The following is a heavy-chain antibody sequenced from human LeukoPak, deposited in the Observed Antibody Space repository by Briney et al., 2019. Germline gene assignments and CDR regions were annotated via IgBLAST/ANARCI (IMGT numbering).Heavy chain of an antibody. CDR3: ANRGH. V-gene: IGHV3-53*01. CDR2: IYSGGTT. D-gene: IGHD5-24*01. Sequence: PGGSLSLYCVASGFLVSCDLMSWVRQVPGKGLEWVSIIYSGGTTNYADSVKGRFTISRDNSKNTLYLQMNRLRGEDTAVYYCANRGHWGQGTLVTVSS. J-gene: IGHJ4*02. CDR1: GFLVSCDL.